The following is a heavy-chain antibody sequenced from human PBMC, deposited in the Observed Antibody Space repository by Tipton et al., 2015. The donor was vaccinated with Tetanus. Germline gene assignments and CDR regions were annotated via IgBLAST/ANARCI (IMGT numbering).Heavy chain of an antibody. CDR2: IYYSGST. D-gene: IGHD6-13*01. J-gene: IGHJ4*02. CDR3: ARGGIAAAGGGLDY. Sequence: TLSLTCTVSGGSISSFYWSWIRQSPGRGLEWIGYIYYSGSTNYNPSLKSRVTISVDTSKNQFSLKLSSGTAADTAVYYCARGGIAAAGGGLDYWGQGTLVTVSS. V-gene: IGHV4-59*01. CDR1: GGSISSFY.